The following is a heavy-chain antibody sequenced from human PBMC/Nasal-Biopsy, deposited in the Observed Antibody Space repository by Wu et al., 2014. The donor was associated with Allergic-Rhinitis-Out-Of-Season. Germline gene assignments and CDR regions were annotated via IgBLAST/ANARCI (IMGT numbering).Heavy chain of an antibody. CDR2: VKQDGSEK. CDR3: AKSPILGFGEFVDY. V-gene: IGHV3-7*01. D-gene: IGHD3-10*01. CDR1: GFTFSNYW. Sequence: LRLSCAVSGFTFSNYWMNWVRQAPGKGLEWVATVKQDGSEKTYVDSVKGRFIISRDNSKNTFHLQMSSLRADDTAVYYCAKSPILGFGEFVDYWGQGTPVTVSS. J-gene: IGHJ4*02.